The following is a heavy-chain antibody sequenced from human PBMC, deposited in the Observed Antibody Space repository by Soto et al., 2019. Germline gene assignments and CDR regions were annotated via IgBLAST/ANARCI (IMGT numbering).Heavy chain of an antibody. J-gene: IGHJ5*02. Sequence: GASVKVSCKASGYTFTSYGISWVRQAPGQGLEWMGWISAYNGNTNYAQKLQGRVTMTTDTSTSTAYIELRSLRSDDTAVYYCARGCVGGSCYSAAQFDPWGQGTLVTVSS. CDR1: GYTFTSYG. CDR3: ARGCVGGSCYSAAQFDP. V-gene: IGHV1-18*01. D-gene: IGHD2-15*01. CDR2: ISAYNGNT.